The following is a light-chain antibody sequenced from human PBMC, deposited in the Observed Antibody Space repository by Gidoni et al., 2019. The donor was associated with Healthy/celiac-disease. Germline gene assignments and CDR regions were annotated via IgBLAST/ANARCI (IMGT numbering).Light chain of an antibody. CDR3: QQYNNWPWT. J-gene: IGKJ1*01. CDR1: QSVSSN. V-gene: IGKV3-15*01. CDR2: GAS. Sequence: EIVIPQSPATLSVSPGESATLSCRASQSVSSNLAWYQQKPGQAPRLLIYGASTRATGIPARFSGSGSGTEFTLTISSLQSEDFAVYYCQQYNNWPWTFGQGTKVEIK.